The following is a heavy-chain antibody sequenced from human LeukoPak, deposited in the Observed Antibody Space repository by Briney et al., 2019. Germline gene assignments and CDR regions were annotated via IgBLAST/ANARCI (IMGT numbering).Heavy chain of an antibody. V-gene: IGHV4-34*01. Sequence: PSETLSLTCAVYGGSFSGYYWSWIRQPPGKGLEWIGEINHSGSTNYNPSLKSRVTMSVDTSKNQFSLKLSSVTAADTAVYYCARVRGYGDQPYYFDYWGQGTLVTVSS. D-gene: IGHD4-17*01. J-gene: IGHJ4*02. CDR2: INHSGST. CDR1: GGSFSGYY. CDR3: ARVRGYGDQPYYFDY.